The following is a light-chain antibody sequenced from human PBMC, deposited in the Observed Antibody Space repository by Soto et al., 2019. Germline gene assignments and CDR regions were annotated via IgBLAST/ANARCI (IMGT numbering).Light chain of an antibody. J-gene: IGKJ1*01. V-gene: IGKV1-5*01. CDR3: QQYENYWT. Sequence: DIQMTQSPSSLSASVGDRVTITCRASQGIGDYLAWYQQKPGKAPKLLIYDASNLDSGVPSRFSGSGSGTEFSLTISNLQPDDCATYYCQQYENYWTFGQGTKV. CDR2: DAS. CDR1: QGIGDY.